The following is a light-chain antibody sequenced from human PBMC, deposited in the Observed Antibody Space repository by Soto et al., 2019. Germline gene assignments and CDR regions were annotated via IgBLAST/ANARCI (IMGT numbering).Light chain of an antibody. CDR3: QQAYSSPIA. V-gene: IGKV1-39*01. CDR1: QSISSY. Sequence: IQLTQSPSSLSASVGDRVTITCRASQSISSYLNWYQQKPGKAPKLLISAASILQSGVQSRFSGSGSGTDFTLTISNLQPEDFAGYYCQQAYSSPIAFGQGTRLEIK. CDR2: AAS. J-gene: IGKJ5*01.